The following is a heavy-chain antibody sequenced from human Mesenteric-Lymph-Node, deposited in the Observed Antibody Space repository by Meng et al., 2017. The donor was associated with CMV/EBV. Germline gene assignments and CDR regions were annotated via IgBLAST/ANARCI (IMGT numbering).Heavy chain of an antibody. CDR1: GFTFGSYG. J-gene: IGHJ4*02. V-gene: IGHV3-30*02. Sequence: GESLKISCAAPGFTFGSYGMHWVRQAPGKGLEWVAFIRSDESNQYYADSVEGRFTISRDISKNTVYLQMNSLRVEDTAVYYCVKDHPVLDCWGQGTLVTVSS. CDR2: IRSDESNQ. CDR3: VKDHPVLDC.